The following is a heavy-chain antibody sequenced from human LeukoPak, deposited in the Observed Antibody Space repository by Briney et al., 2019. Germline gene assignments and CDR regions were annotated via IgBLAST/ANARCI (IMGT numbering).Heavy chain of an antibody. Sequence: KPSETLSLTCTVSGGSIGSSSYYWGWIRQPPGKGLEWIGSIYYSGSTYYNPSLKSRVTISVDTSKNQFSLKLSSVTAADTAVYYCARQGAISTPGTFYYHMDVWGKGTTVTISS. D-gene: IGHD6-13*01. CDR1: GGSIGSSSYY. CDR2: IYYSGST. CDR3: ARQGAISTPGTFYYHMDV. V-gene: IGHV4-39*01. J-gene: IGHJ6*03.